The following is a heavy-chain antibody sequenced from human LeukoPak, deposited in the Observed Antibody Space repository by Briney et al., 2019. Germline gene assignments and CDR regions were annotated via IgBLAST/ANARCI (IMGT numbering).Heavy chain of an antibody. CDR2: MNPNSGNT. Sequence: ASVNVSCTASGYTFTSYDINWVRQATGQGLEWMGWMNPNSGNTGYAQKFQGRVTMTRNTSISTAYMELSSLRSEDTAVYYCARRHYYGSGSYDYWGQGTLVTVSS. CDR3: ARRHYYGSGSYDY. V-gene: IGHV1-8*01. J-gene: IGHJ4*02. CDR1: GYTFTSYD. D-gene: IGHD3-10*01.